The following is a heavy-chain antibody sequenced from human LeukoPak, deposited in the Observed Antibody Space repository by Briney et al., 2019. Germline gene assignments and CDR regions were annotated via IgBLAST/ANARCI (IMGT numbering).Heavy chain of an antibody. CDR3: AKPISGGLAVSADWFDP. V-gene: IGHV3-23*01. CDR1: GFAFNFYA. J-gene: IGHJ5*02. D-gene: IGHD6-19*01. Sequence: GGSLRLSCAASGFAFNFYAMSWVRQAPGMGLQWVSTTNANGINTYYADSVRGRFTISRDNSKDTLDLQLNSLRAEDTAIYFCAKPISGGLAVSADWFDPWGQGTLVIVSS. CDR2: TNANGINT.